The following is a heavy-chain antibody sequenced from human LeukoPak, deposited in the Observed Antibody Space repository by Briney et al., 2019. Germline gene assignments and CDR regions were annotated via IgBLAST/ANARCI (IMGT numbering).Heavy chain of an antibody. Sequence: PGGSLRLSCAASVFTVRSNYMSWVRQPPGKGLEWVSVIYSTGSTYYAASVKGRFTISRDNSKSTLYLQMNSLRGEDTAVYYCARGSSSGFELDYWGQGTLVTVSS. CDR1: VFTVRSNY. CDR2: IYSTGST. D-gene: IGHD6-19*01. V-gene: IGHV3-53*01. CDR3: ARGSSSGFELDY. J-gene: IGHJ4*02.